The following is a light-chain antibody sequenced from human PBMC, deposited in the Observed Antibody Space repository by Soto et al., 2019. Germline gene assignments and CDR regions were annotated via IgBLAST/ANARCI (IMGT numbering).Light chain of an antibody. CDR1: SSDLGGYNF. Sequence: QSALTQPASVSGSPGQSITISCTGTSSDLGGYNFVSWYQHHPGKAPKLMIFEVSNRPSGVSNRFSGSKSGNTASLTISGLQAEDEAYYYCCSYTSTNSRVFGGGTKLTVL. CDR2: EVS. V-gene: IGLV2-14*01. J-gene: IGLJ3*02. CDR3: CSYTSTNSRV.